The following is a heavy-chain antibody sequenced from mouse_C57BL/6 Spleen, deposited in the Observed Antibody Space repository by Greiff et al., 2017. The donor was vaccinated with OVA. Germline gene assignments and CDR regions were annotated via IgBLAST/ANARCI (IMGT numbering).Heavy chain of an antibody. V-gene: IGHV5-4*03. J-gene: IGHJ1*03. CDR2: ISDGGSYT. D-gene: IGHD1-1*01. Sequence: EVKLMESGGGLVKPGGSLKLSCAASGFTFSSYAMSWVRQTPEKRLEWVATISDGGSYTYYPDNVKGRFTISRDNAKNNLYLQMSHLKSEDTAMYYCARYYGSSYDWYFDVWGTGTTVTVSS. CDR1: GFTFSSYA. CDR3: ARYYGSSYDWYFDV.